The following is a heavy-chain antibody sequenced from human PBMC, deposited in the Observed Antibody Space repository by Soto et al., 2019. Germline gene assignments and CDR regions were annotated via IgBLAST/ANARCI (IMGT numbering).Heavy chain of an antibody. CDR1: GGSFSGYY. Sequence: SETLSLTCAVYGGSFSGYYWSWIRQPPGKGLEWIGEINHSGSTNYNPSLKSRVTISVDTSKNQFSLKLSSVTAADTAVYYCACGSGYRSRLLCYFDYWGQGTLVTVSS. CDR3: ACGSGYRSRLLCYFDY. J-gene: IGHJ4*02. V-gene: IGHV4-34*01. CDR2: INHSGST. D-gene: IGHD6-13*01.